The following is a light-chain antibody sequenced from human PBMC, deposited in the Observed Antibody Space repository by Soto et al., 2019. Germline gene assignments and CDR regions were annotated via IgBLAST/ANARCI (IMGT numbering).Light chain of an antibody. Sequence: EVVLTQSPATLSASPGERVILSCRASETVNNNLAWYQQRPGQTPRLLIYDAVSRASGLSVRFSGSGSDEVFTLTFTSLQPEDFAVYFCQKSNNWPWMFGQGTKVEIK. CDR1: ETVNNN. V-gene: IGKV3-15*01. J-gene: IGKJ1*01. CDR3: QKSNNWPWM. CDR2: DAV.